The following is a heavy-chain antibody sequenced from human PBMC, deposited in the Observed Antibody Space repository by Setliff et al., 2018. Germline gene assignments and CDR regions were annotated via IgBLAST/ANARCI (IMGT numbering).Heavy chain of an antibody. CDR1: GYTFTSYG. D-gene: IGHD2-15*01. J-gene: IGHJ4*02. Sequence: SVKVSCKASGYTFTSYGISWVRQAPGQGLEWMGGIIPIFGTANYAQKFQGRVTITADESASTAYMELSSLRSEDTAVYYCAKGLGYDTATYYAYFDYWGQGTLVTVSS. V-gene: IGHV1-69*13. CDR2: IIPIFGTA. CDR3: AKGLGYDTATYYAYFDY.